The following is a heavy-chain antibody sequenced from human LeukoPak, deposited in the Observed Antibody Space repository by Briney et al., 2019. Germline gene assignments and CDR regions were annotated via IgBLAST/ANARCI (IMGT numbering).Heavy chain of an antibody. CDR1: GYTFTGYY. CDR3: ARVGLLWFGEFYFDY. Sequence: ASVKVSCKASGYTFTGYYMHWVRQAPGQGLEWMGIINPSGGSTSYAQKFQGRVTMTRDMSTSTVYMELSSLRSEDTAVYYCARVGLLWFGEFYFDYWGQGTLVTVSS. J-gene: IGHJ4*02. V-gene: IGHV1-46*01. D-gene: IGHD3-10*01. CDR2: INPSGGST.